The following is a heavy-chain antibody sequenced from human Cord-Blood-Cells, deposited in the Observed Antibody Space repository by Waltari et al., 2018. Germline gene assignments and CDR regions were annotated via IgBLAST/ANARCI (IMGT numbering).Heavy chain of an antibody. CDR2: HIPIFGKA. CDR3: ARCYMVQGVIGYYYYGMDV. CDR1: EGTFSTFP. J-gene: IGHJ6*02. D-gene: IGHD3-10*01. V-gene: IGHV1-69*01. Sequence: QVQLLQSGAEENKPGYSVKVSCMPSEGTFSTFPITWVRHAPAHGLEWLGGHIPIFGKANDAQKFQGRGTITADESTSTAYMELSSLRSEDTAVYYCARCYMVQGVIGYYYYGMDVWGQGTTVTVSS.